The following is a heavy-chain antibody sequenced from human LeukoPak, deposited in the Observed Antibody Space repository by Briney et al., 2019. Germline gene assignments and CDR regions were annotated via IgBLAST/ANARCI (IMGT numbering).Heavy chain of an antibody. CDR1: GGTFSSYA. J-gene: IGHJ5*02. CDR3: ARRNSGSYNWFDP. V-gene: IGHV1-69*05. Sequence: GASVKVSCKASGGTFSSYAISWVRQAPGQGLEWMGGIIPIFGTANYAQKFQGRVTITTDESTSTAYMELSSLRSEDTAVYYCARRNSGSYNWFDPWGQGTLVTVSS. CDR2: IIPIFGTA. D-gene: IGHD1-26*01.